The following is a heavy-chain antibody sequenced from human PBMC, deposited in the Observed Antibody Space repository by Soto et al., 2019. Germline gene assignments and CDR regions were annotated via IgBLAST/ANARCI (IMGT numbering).Heavy chain of an antibody. V-gene: IGHV3-7*01. D-gene: IGHD3-22*01. CDR2: IKQDGSEK. CDR1: GFTFSSYW. Sequence: PGGSLRLSCAASGFTFSSYWLSWVRQAPGKGLEWMANIKQDGSEKYDVDSVKGRCNISRDNAKNSLYLQMNSLRAEDTAVYYCARDFYDDSRPDYGGQGTLVTVSS. CDR3: ARDFYDDSRPDY. J-gene: IGHJ4*02.